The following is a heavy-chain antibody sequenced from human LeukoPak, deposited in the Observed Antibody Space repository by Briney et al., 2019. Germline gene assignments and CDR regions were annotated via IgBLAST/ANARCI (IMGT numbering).Heavy chain of an antibody. Sequence: ASVKVSCKASGYTFTNYYMHWVRQAPGQGLEWMGIINPSSGSTSYAQKFQGRVTITADESTSTAYMELSSLRSEDTAVYYCASGYDFWSGYYDYYYYGMDVWGQGTTVTVSS. CDR3: ASGYDFWSGYYDYYYYGMDV. V-gene: IGHV1-46*01. CDR2: INPSSGST. CDR1: GYTFTNYY. D-gene: IGHD3-3*01. J-gene: IGHJ6*02.